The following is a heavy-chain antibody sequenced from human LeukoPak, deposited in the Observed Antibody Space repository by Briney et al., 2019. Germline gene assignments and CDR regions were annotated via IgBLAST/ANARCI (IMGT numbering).Heavy chain of an antibody. CDR2: IKQDGSVK. J-gene: IGHJ4*02. V-gene: IGHV3-7*03. Sequence: GGSLRLSCAASGFTFSGYWMHWVRQAPGKGLEWVANIKQDGSVKYYVDSVKGRFTISRDNAKNSLFLQMNSLRAEDTAVYYCARQHCSGGDCYFFDWGQGTLVTVS. CDR3: ARQHCSGGDCYFFD. CDR1: GFTFSGYW. D-gene: IGHD2-15*01.